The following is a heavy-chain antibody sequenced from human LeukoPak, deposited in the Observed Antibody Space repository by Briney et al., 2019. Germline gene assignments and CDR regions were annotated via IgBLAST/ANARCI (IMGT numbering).Heavy chain of an antibody. CDR2: ITAGGGST. CDR1: GFTFSTYA. D-gene: IGHD1-26*01. V-gene: IGHV3-23*01. J-gene: IGHJ4*02. Sequence: PGGSLRLACTASGFTFSTYAMSWVRQAPGKGLEWVSGITAGGGSTYYADSVKGRFTVSRDSSKNTLYLQMSSLRVEDTAVYYCAKDGSSSHSFIKAQKHYFDYWGQGTLVTVSS. CDR3: AKDGSSSHSFIKAQKHYFDY.